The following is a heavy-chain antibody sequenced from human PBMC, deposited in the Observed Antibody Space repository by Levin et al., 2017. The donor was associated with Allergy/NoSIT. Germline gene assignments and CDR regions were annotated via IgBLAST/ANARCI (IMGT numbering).Heavy chain of an antibody. CDR1: GGTFSSYA. V-gene: IGHV1-69*13. D-gene: IGHD3-10*01. CDR2: IIPIFGTA. CDR3: ARVTGMVRGVITPYYYYGMDV. J-gene: IGHJ6*02. Sequence: SVKVSCKASGGTFSSYAISWVRQAPGQGLEWMGGIIPIFGTANYAQKFQGRVTITADESTSTAYMELSSLRSEDTAVYYCARVTGMVRGVITPYYYYGMDVWGQGTTVTVSS.